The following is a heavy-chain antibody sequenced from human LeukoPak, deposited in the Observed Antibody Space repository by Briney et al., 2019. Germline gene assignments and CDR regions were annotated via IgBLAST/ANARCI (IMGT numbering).Heavy chain of an antibody. CDR1: GFTYSNYW. CDR3: ARDHVTIFGVVIWAAFDL. Sequence: GGYLRLSCAASGFTYSNYWMTWVRQPPGKGLEWVANIKQDGSEKYYLDSVKGRFTISRDNAKKSLYLQMNSLRAEDTAVYYCARDHVTIFGVVIWAAFDLWGQGTMVTVSS. CDR2: IKQDGSEK. V-gene: IGHV3-7*01. D-gene: IGHD3-3*01. J-gene: IGHJ3*01.